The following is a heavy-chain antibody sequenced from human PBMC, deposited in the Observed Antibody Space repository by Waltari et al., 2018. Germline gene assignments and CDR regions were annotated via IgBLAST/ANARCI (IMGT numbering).Heavy chain of an antibody. CDR1: AFIVSTYS. CDR3: ARENRQWLAPEPYYFDY. CDR2: LAYDGSNK. D-gene: IGHD6-19*01. J-gene: IGHJ4*02. Sequence: QVQLVESGGGVVQPGRSLRLSCAASAFIVSTYSVLWVRQAPGKGLEWVAVLAYDGSNKDYADSLKGRFTISRDNSNNTLYLQMNTLTPEDTAVYFCARENRQWLAPEPYYFDYWGLGTLVTVTS. V-gene: IGHV3-30*04.